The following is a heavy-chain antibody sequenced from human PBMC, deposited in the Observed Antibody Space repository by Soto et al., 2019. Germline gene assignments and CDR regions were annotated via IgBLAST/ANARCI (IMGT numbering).Heavy chain of an antibody. Sequence: PSETLSLTCTVSGGSISSYFWSWIRQPPGKGLEWIGYIYYSGSTNYNPSLKSRVTMSLDTSKNQFSLKLSSVTAADTAVYYCARRYCSDNSCYSGFDYWGQGTLVTVSS. J-gene: IGHJ4*02. V-gene: IGHV4-59*08. CDR3: ARRYCSDNSCYSGFDY. CDR1: GGSISSYF. CDR2: IYYSGST. D-gene: IGHD2-15*01.